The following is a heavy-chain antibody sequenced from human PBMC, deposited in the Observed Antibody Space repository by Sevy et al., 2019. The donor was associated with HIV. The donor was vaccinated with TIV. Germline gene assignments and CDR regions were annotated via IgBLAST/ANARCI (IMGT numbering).Heavy chain of an antibody. D-gene: IGHD2-15*01. CDR3: ARDRLMGGNDAFDI. Sequence: GGSLRLSCAASGFTFSDYYMSWIRQAPGKGLEWVSYISSSGSTIYYADSVKGRFTISRDNAKNSLYLQMNSLRAEDTAVYYCARDRLMGGNDAFDIWGQRTMVTVSS. CDR1: GFTFSDYY. V-gene: IGHV3-11*01. CDR2: ISSSGSTI. J-gene: IGHJ3*02.